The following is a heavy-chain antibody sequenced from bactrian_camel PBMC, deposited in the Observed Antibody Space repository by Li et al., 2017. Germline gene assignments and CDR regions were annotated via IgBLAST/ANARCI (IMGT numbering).Heavy chain of an antibody. Sequence: HVQLVESGGGSVQAGGSLRLSCAASISSYSTRCMGWFRQVPGKEREGVASIRPGATTTAYASSVRGRFSISLDTAKNTVFLQMNSLKPEDTATYYCAAQFLEASCAVVHAIDNWGQGTQVTVS. CDR3: AAQFLEASCAVVHAIDN. CDR1: ISSYSTRC. J-gene: IGHJ4*01. V-gene: IGHV3S1*01. D-gene: IGHD2*01. CDR2: IRPGATTT.